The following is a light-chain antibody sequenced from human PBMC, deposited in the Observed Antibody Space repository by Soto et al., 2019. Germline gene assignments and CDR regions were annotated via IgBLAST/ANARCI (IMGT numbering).Light chain of an antibody. CDR1: QSVSSN. CDR3: RQRSDWPPT. Sequence: EIVMTPSPATLSVSPGERATLSCRASQSVSSNLAWYQQKPGQAPSLLIYGASTRATGIPARFSGSGSGTEFTLTISSLQSEDFAVYYCRQRSDWPPTVGQGTKVE. CDR2: GAS. J-gene: IGKJ1*01. V-gene: IGKV3D-15*01.